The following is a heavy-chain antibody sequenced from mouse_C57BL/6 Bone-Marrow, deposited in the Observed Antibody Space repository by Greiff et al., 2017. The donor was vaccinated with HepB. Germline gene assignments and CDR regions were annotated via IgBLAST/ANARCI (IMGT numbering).Heavy chain of an antibody. V-gene: IGHV3-8*01. CDR1: GYSITSDY. CDR3: ARRTYGHWYFDD. Sequence: VQLQQSGPGLAKPSQTLSLTCSVTGYSITSDYWNCFRKFPGNKLEYMGYISYSGSTYYNPSPKSRISITRDTSKNQYYQQLNSVTTEDTATYYCARRTYGHWYFDDWGTGTTVTVSS. J-gene: IGHJ1*03. CDR2: ISYSGST. D-gene: IGHD1-1*01.